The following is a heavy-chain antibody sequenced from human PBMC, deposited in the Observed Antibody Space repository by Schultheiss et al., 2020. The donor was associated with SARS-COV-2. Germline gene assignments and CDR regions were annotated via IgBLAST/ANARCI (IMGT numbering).Heavy chain of an antibody. CDR3: ARGVVGLNLLYCSSTSCYKRSWFDP. CDR1: GGSISSSNW. J-gene: IGHJ5*02. V-gene: IGHV4-4*02. Sequence: SETLSLTCAVSGGSISSSNWWSWVRQPPGKGLEWIGEIYHSGSTNYNPSLKSRVTISVDTSKNQFSLKLSSVTAADTAVYYCARGVVGLNLLYCSSTSCYKRSWFDPWGQGTLVTVSS. D-gene: IGHD2-2*02. CDR2: IYHSGST.